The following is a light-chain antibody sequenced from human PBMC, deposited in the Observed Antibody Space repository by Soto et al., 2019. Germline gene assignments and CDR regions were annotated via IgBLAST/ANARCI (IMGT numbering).Light chain of an antibody. Sequence: QSALTQPASVSGSPGQSITISCTGTSSDVGGYNYVSWFQQYPGKAPKLKIYEVSNRPSGVSNRFSGSKSGYTASLTISELQAEDEADYYCTSFTSSNTWVFGGGTKVTVL. V-gene: IGLV2-14*03. CDR2: EVS. CDR1: SSDVGGYNY. J-gene: IGLJ3*02. CDR3: TSFTSSNTWV.